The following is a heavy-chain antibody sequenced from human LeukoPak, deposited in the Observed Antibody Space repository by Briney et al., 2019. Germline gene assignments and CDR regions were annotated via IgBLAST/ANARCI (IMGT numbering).Heavy chain of an antibody. CDR1: GFTFSSYG. V-gene: IGHV3-9*01. Sequence: GGTLRLSCAASGFTFSSYGMSWLRQAPGKGLEWVSGINWNSGSIDYAESVKGRFTISRDNAKNSLYLQTNSLRAEDTALYYCAKDMMAIVGGTTSAFDMWGQGTMVTVSS. CDR2: INWNSGSI. J-gene: IGHJ3*02. CDR3: AKDMMAIVGGTTSAFDM. D-gene: IGHD1-26*01.